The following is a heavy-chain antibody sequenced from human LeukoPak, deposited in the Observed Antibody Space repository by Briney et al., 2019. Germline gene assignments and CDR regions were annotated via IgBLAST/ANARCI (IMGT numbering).Heavy chain of an antibody. Sequence: GGSLRLSCAASGFTFSNAWMSWVRQAPGKGLEWVGRIKSKTDGGTTDYAAPVKGRFTISRDDSKNTLYLQMNSLRAEDTAVYYCAKNRPFDAFDIWGQGTMVTVSS. V-gene: IGHV3-15*01. D-gene: IGHD1-14*01. J-gene: IGHJ3*02. CDR1: GFTFSNAW. CDR3: AKNRPFDAFDI. CDR2: IKSKTDGGTT.